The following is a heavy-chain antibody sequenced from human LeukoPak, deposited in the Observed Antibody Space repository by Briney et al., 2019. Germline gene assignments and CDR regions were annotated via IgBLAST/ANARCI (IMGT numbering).Heavy chain of an antibody. CDR1: GFSFGSYG. CDR3: AKGGGRPLDDAFDI. Sequence: PGGSLRLSCVASGFSFGSYGMSWFRQAPGEGREWVSTIHYSDGTTYYADSVKGRFTVSRDNSKNTLSLQMDNLRTEDTAVYYCAKGGGRPLDDAFDIWGQETMVTVSS. CDR2: IHYSDGTT. J-gene: IGHJ3*02. V-gene: IGHV3-23*01.